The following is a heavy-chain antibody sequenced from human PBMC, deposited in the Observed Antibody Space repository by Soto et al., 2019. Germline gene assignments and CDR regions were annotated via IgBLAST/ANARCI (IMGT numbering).Heavy chain of an antibody. CDR3: ARHKRDGNSRWFDP. D-gene: IGHD1-1*01. Sequence: GESLKISCNASGYIFINYWIAWVRQMPGKGLEWMAMIYPDDSDTIYSPSFQGQVTISADKSINTAYLQWSSLKASDTAMYYCARHKRDGNSRWFDPWGQGILVTVSS. CDR1: GYIFINYW. V-gene: IGHV5-51*01. CDR2: IYPDDSDT. J-gene: IGHJ5*02.